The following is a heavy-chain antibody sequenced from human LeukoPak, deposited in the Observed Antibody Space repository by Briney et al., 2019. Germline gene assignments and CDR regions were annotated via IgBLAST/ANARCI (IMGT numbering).Heavy chain of an antibody. D-gene: IGHD2-15*01. CDR1: GGSISTNY. J-gene: IGHJ4*02. V-gene: IGHV4-4*07. Sequence: PSETLSLTCTVSGGSISTNYWSWIRQPAGKGLEWIGRIFASGSTNYNPSLKSRVTMSVDTSKNQFSLKLTSVTAADTAVYYCAGCSGASCYYITSPLYFDYWGQGTLVTVSS. CDR3: AGCSGASCYYITSPLYFDY. CDR2: IFASGST.